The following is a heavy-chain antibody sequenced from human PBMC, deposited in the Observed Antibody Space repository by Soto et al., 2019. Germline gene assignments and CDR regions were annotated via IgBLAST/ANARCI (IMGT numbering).Heavy chain of an antibody. J-gene: IGHJ4*02. D-gene: IGHD2-2*01. CDR2: VYWDDDK. CDR3: AHCRGGVASF. Sequence: QITLNESGPTLVKPTQTLTLTCTFSGFSLSTRDVGVGWIRQPPGEALEWLGVVYWDDDKTYRPSLKSRLTIPKDTSKNQVVLRRTKMDPVDTATYYCAHCRGGVASFWGQGTLVTVSS. CDR1: GFSLSTRDVG. V-gene: IGHV2-5*02.